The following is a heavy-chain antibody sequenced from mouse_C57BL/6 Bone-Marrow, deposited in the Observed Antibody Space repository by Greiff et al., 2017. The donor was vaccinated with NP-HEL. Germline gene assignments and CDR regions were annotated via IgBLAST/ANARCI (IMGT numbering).Heavy chain of an antibody. Sequence: QVQLQQSGPELVKPGASVKISCKASGYAFSSSWMNWVKQRPGKGLEWIGRIYPGAGDTNYNGKFKGKATLTADKSSITAYMHLSSLTSEDSAVYFCASPIATVVASFDDWGKGTTLTVSS. CDR1: GYAFSSSW. CDR3: ASPIATVVASFDD. V-gene: IGHV1-82*01. CDR2: IYPGAGDT. J-gene: IGHJ2*01. D-gene: IGHD1-1*01.